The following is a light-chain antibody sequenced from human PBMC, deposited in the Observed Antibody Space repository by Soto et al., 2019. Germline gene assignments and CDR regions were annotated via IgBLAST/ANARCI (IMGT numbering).Light chain of an antibody. Sequence: EIIMTQSPATLSVSPGERATLSCRASQSVGSNLAWYQQRPGQAPRLLISGASTGATGIPARFSGSGSGTDFTLTISSLQPEDFATYYCQQANSFPITFGQGTRLEI. CDR3: QQANSFPIT. CDR1: QSVGSN. V-gene: IGKV3-15*01. CDR2: GAS. J-gene: IGKJ5*01.